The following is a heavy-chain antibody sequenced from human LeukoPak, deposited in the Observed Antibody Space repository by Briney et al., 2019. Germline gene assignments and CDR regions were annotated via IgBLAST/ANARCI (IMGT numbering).Heavy chain of an antibody. CDR2: ISGTSDNT. D-gene: IGHD5-18*01. CDR1: GFTLSSYG. V-gene: IGHV3-23*01. Sequence: GGSLRLSCAAPGFTLSSYGMNWVRQAPGKGLEWVSAISGTSDNTYYAESVKGRFTLSRDNSKNTLYLQMNSLRAEDTAVYSCAKGIRGYAYYYMDVWGKGTTVTISS. J-gene: IGHJ6*03. CDR3: AKGIRGYAYYYMDV.